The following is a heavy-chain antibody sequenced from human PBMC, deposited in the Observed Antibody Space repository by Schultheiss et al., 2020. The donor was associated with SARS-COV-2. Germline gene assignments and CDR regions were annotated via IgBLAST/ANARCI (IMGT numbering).Heavy chain of an antibody. D-gene: IGHD6-19*01. CDR1: GGSISSYY. CDR2: IYTSGST. Sequence: SETLSLTCTVSGGSISSYYWSWIRQPAGKGLEWIGRIYTSGSTNYNPSLKSRVTMSVDTSKNQFSLKLSSVTAADTAVYYCAKDNSGWYDYYYYGMDVWGQGTTVTVSS. CDR3: AKDNSGWYDYYYYGMDV. J-gene: IGHJ6*02. V-gene: IGHV4-4*07.